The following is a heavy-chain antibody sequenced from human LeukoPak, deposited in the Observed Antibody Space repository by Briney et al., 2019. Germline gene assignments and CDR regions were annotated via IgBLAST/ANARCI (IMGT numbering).Heavy chain of an antibody. CDR3: ARDQRVTGRPDIDY. CDR2: ISSDGSNT. V-gene: IGHV3-74*03. CDR1: GFTFRNHW. D-gene: IGHD6-6*01. Sequence: PGGSLRLSCAASGFTFRNHWMRWVRQTPGKGLVWVSRISSDGSNTKYADSVKGRFTISRDNAKNTLYLQMNNLRAEDTAMYYCARDQRVTGRPDIDYWGQGTLVIVSS. J-gene: IGHJ4*02.